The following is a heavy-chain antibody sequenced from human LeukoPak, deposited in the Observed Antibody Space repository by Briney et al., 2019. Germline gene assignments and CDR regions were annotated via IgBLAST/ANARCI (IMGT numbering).Heavy chain of an antibody. CDR3: ARVSRRAPHFDY. CDR2: ISYDGSNK. J-gene: IGHJ4*02. V-gene: IGHV3-30*04. Sequence: GGSLRLSCAASGFTFSSYAMHWVRQAPGKGLEWLAVISYDGSNKYYADSVKGRFTISRDNSKNTLYLQMNSLRAEDTAVYYCARVSRRAPHFDYWGQGTLVTVSS. CDR1: GFTFSSYA.